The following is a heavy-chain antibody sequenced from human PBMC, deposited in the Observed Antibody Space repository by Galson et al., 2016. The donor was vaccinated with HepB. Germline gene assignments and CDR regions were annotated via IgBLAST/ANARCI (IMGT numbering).Heavy chain of an antibody. CDR3: ARDVNWGPTNY. J-gene: IGHJ4*02. CDR1: GFTFTDYY. D-gene: IGHD7-27*01. CDR2: IGPTVGTE. Sequence: SLRLSCAASGFTFTDYYMSWMRQAPGKGLEWISYIGPTVGTEEYADSVKGRFTISRDNGKNSVYLQMNSLRVEDTAVYYCARDVNWGPTNYWGQGTLVTVSS. V-gene: IGHV3-11*04.